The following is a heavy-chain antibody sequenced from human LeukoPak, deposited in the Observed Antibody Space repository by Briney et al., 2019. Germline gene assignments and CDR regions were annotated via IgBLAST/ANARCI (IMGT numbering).Heavy chain of an antibody. J-gene: IGHJ4*02. CDR2: IYPGDSDT. V-gene: IGHV5-51*01. CDR3: ARLSYYDSSGKLSSGYYFDY. D-gene: IGHD3-22*01. Sequence: GESLKISFKGSGYSFTSYWIGWVRPMPGKGLEWMGIIYPGDSDTRYSPSFQGQVTISADKSISTAYLQWSSLKASDTAMYYCARLSYYDSSGKLSSGYYFDYWGQGTLVTVSS. CDR1: GYSFTSYW.